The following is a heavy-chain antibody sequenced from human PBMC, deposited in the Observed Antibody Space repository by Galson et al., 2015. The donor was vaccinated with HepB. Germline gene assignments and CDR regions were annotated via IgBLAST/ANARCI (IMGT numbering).Heavy chain of an antibody. Sequence: SVKASCKASGGTFSSYAISWVRQAPGQGLEWMGRIIPILGIANYAQKFQGRVTITADKSTSTAYMELSSLRSEDTAVYYCARDRITMIVVAIRGAFDIWGQGTMVTVSS. V-gene: IGHV1-69*04. J-gene: IGHJ3*02. CDR2: IIPILGIA. D-gene: IGHD3-22*01. CDR3: ARDRITMIVVAIRGAFDI. CDR1: GGTFSSYA.